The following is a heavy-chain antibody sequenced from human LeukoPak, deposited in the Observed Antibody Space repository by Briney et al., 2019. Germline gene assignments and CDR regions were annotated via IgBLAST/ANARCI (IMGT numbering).Heavy chain of an antibody. V-gene: IGHV3-48*01. CDR3: ARVWSGSSGYYFLSPDY. D-gene: IGHD3-22*01. CDR1: GFTFSSYS. CDR2: ISSSSTTI. J-gene: IGHJ4*02. Sequence: PGGSLRLSCAASGFTFSSYSMNWVRQAPGKGLECVSYISSSSTTIYYADSVKGRFTISRDNAKNSLYLQMNSLRAEDTAVYYCARVWSGSSGYYFLSPDYWGQGTLVTVSS.